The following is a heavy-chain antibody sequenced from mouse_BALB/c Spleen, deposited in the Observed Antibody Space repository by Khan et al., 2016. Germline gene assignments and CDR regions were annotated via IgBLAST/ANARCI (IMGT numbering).Heavy chain of an antibody. CDR1: GYAFSSYW. CDR2: IYPGDGDT. V-gene: IGHV1-80*01. J-gene: IGHJ4*01. D-gene: IGHD1-1*01. Sequence: QVQLQQPGAELVRPGSSVKISCKASGYAFSSYWMNWVKQRPGQGLEWIGQIYPGDGDTNYNGKFKGKATLTADKSSSTAYMQLSSLTSEDSAVXFCARHGSSYDYYAMDYWGQGTSVTVSS. CDR3: ARHGSSYDYYAMDY.